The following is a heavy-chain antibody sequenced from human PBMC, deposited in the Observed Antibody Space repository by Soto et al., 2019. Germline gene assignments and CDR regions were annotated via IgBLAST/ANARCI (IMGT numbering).Heavy chain of an antibody. CDR1: GYRFSSFW. J-gene: IGHJ6*02. V-gene: IGHV5-51*01. CDR2: VYSSDSDV. D-gene: IGHD1-26*01. Sequence: ESLKISCQGTGYRFSSFWIGWVRQKPGKGLEWLGNVYSSDSDVRYSPAFEGKVPISADNSTNTPYLQLLNLKASGTALYSCGRRRGSGSDYYYNYGMGFWGQGTTVIVSS. CDR3: GRRRGSGSDYYYNYGMGF.